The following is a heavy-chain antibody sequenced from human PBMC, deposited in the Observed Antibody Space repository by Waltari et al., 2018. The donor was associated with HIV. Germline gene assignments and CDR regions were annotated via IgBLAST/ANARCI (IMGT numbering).Heavy chain of an antibody. CDR1: GGSIGIGPYY. Sequence: QVQLQESGPGLVRPPQTLSLTCTVSGGSIGIGPYYWSWTRQHPGKGLEWIGYIYDSWYTFYHPTLKSRVAMSVETSKNQFSLRLNSVTAADTAVYYCARGWDTARVAGDYFGMDVWGQGTTVTVSS. CDR2: IYDSWYT. CDR3: ARGWDTARVAGDYFGMDV. J-gene: IGHJ6*02. D-gene: IGHD5-18*01. V-gene: IGHV4-31*03.